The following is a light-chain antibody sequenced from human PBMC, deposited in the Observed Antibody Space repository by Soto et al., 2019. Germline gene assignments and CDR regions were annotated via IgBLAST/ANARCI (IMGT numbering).Light chain of an antibody. CDR1: GIDDYDYNY. V-gene: IGLV2-8*01. CDR3: ATWDGSLPGEV. CDR2: EVN. Sequence: QSALTQPPSASGSPGQSVTIPCTGTGIDDYDYNYVSWYQQHPGKVPKLIIYEVNKRPSGVPDRFSGSKSGTSGTLDITGLQTGDEADYYCATWDGSLPGEVFGGGTKLTVL. J-gene: IGLJ2*01.